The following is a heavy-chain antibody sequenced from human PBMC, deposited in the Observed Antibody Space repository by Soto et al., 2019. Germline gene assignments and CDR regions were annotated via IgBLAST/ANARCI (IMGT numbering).Heavy chain of an antibody. J-gene: IGHJ6*02. CDR1: GGSISSYY. Sequence: TSETLSLTCTVSGGSISSYYWSWIRQPPGKGLEWIGYIYYSGSTNYNPSLKSRVTISVDTSKNQFSLKLSSVTAADTAVYYCARDFVVPAAMGGYYYYYGWTSGAKGPRSPSP. CDR2: IYYSGST. V-gene: IGHV4-59*01. CDR3: ARDFVVPAAMGGYYYYYGWTS. D-gene: IGHD2-2*01.